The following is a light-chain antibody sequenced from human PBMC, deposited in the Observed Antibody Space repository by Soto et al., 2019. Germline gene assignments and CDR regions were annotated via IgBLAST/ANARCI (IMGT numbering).Light chain of an antibody. CDR3: QQYGSSPLT. CDR2: VAS. J-gene: IGKJ4*01. V-gene: IGKV3-20*01. CDR1: QSVRSSN. Sequence: EIVLTQSPGTLSLSPGERATLSCRASQSVRSSNLAWYQQQPGQAPRLLIYVASSRATGIPDRFSGSGSGTDFTLTISRLEPEDFAVYYCQQYGSSPLTFGGGTKVEIK.